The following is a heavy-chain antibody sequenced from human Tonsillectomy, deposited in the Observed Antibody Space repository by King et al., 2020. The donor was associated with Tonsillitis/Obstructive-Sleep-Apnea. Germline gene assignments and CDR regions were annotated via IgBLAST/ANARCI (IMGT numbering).Heavy chain of an antibody. CDR2: IYPDDSDT. CDR1: GYSFTNYW. CDR3: ARPLVGAIFPPAIAFHM. Sequence: VQLVESGADLKKPGESLKISCKGSGYSFTNYWIGWVRQMPGKGLEWVGIIYPDDSDTSYSPSFQGQVTISPDKSISTAYLQWSSLKTSDTAMYYCARPLVGAIFPPAIAFHMWGQGTMVTVSS. V-gene: IGHV5-51*01. D-gene: IGHD2-2*01. J-gene: IGHJ3*02.